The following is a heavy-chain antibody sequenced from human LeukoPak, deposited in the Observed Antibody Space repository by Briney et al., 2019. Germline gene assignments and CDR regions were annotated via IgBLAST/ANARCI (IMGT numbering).Heavy chain of an antibody. D-gene: IGHD3-10*01. Sequence: SETLSLTCTVSGGSVGSYYWGWIRQPPGKGLEWIGSIYYSGSTYYNPSLKSRVTISVDTSKNQFSLKLSSVTAADTAVYYCARLSQKATMVRGVYYFDYWGQGTLVTVSS. CDR1: GGSVGSYY. J-gene: IGHJ4*02. CDR2: IYYSGST. CDR3: ARLSQKATMVRGVYYFDY. V-gene: IGHV4-39*01.